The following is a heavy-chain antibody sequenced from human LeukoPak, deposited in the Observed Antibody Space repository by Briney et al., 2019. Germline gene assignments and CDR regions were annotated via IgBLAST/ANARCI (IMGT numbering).Heavy chain of an antibody. CDR3: ARDGVGCSSTSCYPIYYFDY. V-gene: IGHV3-23*01. CDR2: ISGSGGST. CDR1: GFTFSSYA. J-gene: IGHJ4*02. Sequence: GGSLRLSCAASGFTFSSYAMSWVRQAPGKGLEWVSAISGSGGSTYYADSVKGRFTISRDNSKNTLYLQMNSLRAEDTAVYYCARDGVGCSSTSCYPIYYFDYWGQGTLVTVSS. D-gene: IGHD2-2*01.